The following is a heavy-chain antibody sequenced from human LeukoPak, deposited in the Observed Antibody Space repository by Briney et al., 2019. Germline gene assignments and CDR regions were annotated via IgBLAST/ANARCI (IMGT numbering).Heavy chain of an antibody. CDR1: GYTFTGYY. V-gene: IGHV1-2*02. D-gene: IGHD2-15*01. CDR3: ASGRSLGTTHPYFDY. Sequence: ASVKVSCKVSGYTFTGYYMHWLRQAPGQGLEWMGWVNPNNGGTNYAQRFQGRVTMTRDTSISTAYMELGRLRFDATAVYYCASGRSLGTTHPYFDYWGQGTLVTVSS. CDR2: VNPNNGGT. J-gene: IGHJ4*02.